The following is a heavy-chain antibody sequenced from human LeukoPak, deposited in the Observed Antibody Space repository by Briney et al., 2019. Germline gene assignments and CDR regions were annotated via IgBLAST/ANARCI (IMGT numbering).Heavy chain of an antibody. CDR1: GFTFISYA. D-gene: IGHD5-24*01. V-gene: IGHV3-64D*06. CDR2: ISDNGGNT. CDR3: VKGGQRWLQFGFDH. J-gene: IGHJ4*02. Sequence: GGSLRLSCSAPGFTFISYAMHWVRQAPGNGLEYVSGISDNGGNTYYADSVKGRFTISRDNSKNTLYLQMSSLRAEETAVYYCVKGGQRWLQFGFDHWGRGTLVTVSS.